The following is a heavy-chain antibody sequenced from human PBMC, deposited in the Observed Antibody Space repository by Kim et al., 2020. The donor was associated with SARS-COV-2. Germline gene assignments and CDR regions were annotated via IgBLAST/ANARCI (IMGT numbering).Heavy chain of an antibody. V-gene: IGHV3-30*04. CDR1: GFTFSSYA. Sequence: GGSLRLSCAASGFTFSSYAMHWVRQAPGKGLEWVAVISYDGSNKYYADSVKGRFTISRVNSKNTLYLQMNSLRAEDTAVYYCARDLEYYDILTGYINGGYYYYYGMDVWGQGTTVTVSS. D-gene: IGHD3-9*01. CDR3: ARDLEYYDILTGYINGGYYYYYGMDV. J-gene: IGHJ6*02. CDR2: ISYDGSNK.